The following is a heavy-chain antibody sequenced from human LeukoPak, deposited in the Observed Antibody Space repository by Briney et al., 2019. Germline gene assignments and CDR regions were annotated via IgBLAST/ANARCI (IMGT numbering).Heavy chain of an antibody. V-gene: IGHV1-46*01. Sequence: GASVKVSCKASGYTFTSYYMHWVRQAPGQGLEWMGIINPSGGSTSYAQKFQGRVTMTEDTSTDTAYMELSSLRSEDTAVYYCTVEVQGYDSSGYSDYWGQGTLVTVSS. CDR1: GYTFTSYY. CDR2: INPSGGST. D-gene: IGHD3-22*01. CDR3: TVEVQGYDSSGYSDY. J-gene: IGHJ4*02.